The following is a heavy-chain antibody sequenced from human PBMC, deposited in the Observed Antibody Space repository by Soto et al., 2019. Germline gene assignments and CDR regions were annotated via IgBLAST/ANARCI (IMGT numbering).Heavy chain of an antibody. D-gene: IGHD6-13*01. J-gene: IGHJ6*02. Sequence: PWGSLSHSCASSGFTFISYGMHWVRQAPGKGLEWVSVIWYDGSNKYYADSVKGRFTISRDNSKNTLYLQMNSLRAEDTAVYYCARDIEVAAPTYYYYYYGMDVWGQGTTVTVSS. V-gene: IGHV3-33*01. CDR2: IWYDGSNK. CDR1: GFTFISYG. CDR3: ARDIEVAAPTYYYYYYGMDV.